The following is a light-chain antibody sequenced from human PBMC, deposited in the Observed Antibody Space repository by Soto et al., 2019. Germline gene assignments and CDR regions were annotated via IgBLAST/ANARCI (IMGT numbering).Light chain of an antibody. V-gene: IGKV1-5*03. CDR2: KAS. CDR1: QSISSW. Sequence: DIQMTQSPSTLSASVGDRVTITCRASQSISSWLAWYQQKPGKAPKLLIYKASSLESGVPSRFSGSGSGTEFTRTISSLQPEDFATYYCQQYNSYRRTFGQGTKVEIK. CDR3: QQYNSYRRT. J-gene: IGKJ1*01.